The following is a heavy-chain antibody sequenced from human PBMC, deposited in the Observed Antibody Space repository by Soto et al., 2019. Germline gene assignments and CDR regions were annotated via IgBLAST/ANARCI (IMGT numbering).Heavy chain of an antibody. D-gene: IGHD3-3*01. CDR2: FDPEDGET. CDR1: GYTLTELS. J-gene: IGHJ3*02. V-gene: IGHV1-24*01. CDR3: ATSNLGVVIRCDAFDI. Sequence: GASVKVSCKVSGYTLTELSMHWVRQAPGKRLEWKGDFDPEDGETIYAQKIQGRVTMTEDTSTDTAYMELSSLRSEDTAVYYCATSNLGVVIRCDAFDIWGQGTMVTVPS.